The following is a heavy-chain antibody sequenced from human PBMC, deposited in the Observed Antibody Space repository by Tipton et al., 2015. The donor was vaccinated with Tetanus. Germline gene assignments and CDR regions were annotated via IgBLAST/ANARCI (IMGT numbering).Heavy chain of an antibody. V-gene: IGHV4-59*01. CDR3: ARANYEYPKKGPFDS. Sequence: TLSLTCNVSGGSITKDYWSWIRQSPGKTLEWIGYISHSGSPNYNPSLKSRATVSVDTSKNQFSLDLTSVTAADTGVYYCARANYEYPKKGPFDSWGQGTVVIVSS. CDR2: ISHSGSP. CDR1: GGSITKDY. D-gene: IGHD3-3*01. J-gene: IGHJ4*02.